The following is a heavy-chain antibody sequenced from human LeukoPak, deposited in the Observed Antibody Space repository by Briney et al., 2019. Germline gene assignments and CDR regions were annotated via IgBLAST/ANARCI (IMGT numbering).Heavy chain of an antibody. CDR3: TTGELWFGYYYMDV. D-gene: IGHD3-10*01. CDR2: IKSKTDGGTT. J-gene: IGHJ6*03. V-gene: IGHV3-15*01. CDR1: GFTFSNAW. Sequence: PGGSLRLSCAASGFTFSNAWMSWVRQAPGKGLEWVGRIKSKTDGGTTDYAAPVKGRFTISRDDSKNTLYLQMNSLKTEDTAVYYCTTGELWFGYYYMDVWGKGTTVTVSS.